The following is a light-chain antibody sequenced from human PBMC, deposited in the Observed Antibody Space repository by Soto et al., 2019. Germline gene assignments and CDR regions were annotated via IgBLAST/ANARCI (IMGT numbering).Light chain of an antibody. CDR3: QQYEYYWT. CDR2: DAS. CDR1: QNINRL. Sequence: DIQMTQSPSTLSASIGDRVTITCRASQNINRLLAWYQQKAGKAPKLLIYDASTVESGVPSRFSGSGSGTEFPLTISSLQPDDFATSCCQQYEYYWTFGQGTTVEIK. J-gene: IGKJ1*01. V-gene: IGKV1-5*01.